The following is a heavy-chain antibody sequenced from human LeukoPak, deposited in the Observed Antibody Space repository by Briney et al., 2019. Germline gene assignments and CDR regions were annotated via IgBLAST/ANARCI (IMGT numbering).Heavy chain of an antibody. CDR1: GFTFSSYS. D-gene: IGHD3-22*01. CDR2: ISSSSSYI. Sequence: PGGSLRLSCAASGFTFSSYSMNWVRQAPGKGLEWVSSISSSSSYIYYADSVKGRFTISRDNAKNSLYLQMNSLRAEDTAVYYCARDHYYDSSGYRGARPERLDYWGQGTLVTVSS. CDR3: ARDHYYDSSGYRGARPERLDY. V-gene: IGHV3-21*01. J-gene: IGHJ4*02.